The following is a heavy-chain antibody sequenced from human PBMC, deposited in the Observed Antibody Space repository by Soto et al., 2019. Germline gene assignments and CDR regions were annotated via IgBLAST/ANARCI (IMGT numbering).Heavy chain of an antibody. D-gene: IGHD4-17*01. CDR1: GCSISSGGYS. CDR3: ASGMTTVTTFDY. J-gene: IGHJ4*02. Sequence: QLQLQESGSGLVKPSQTLSLTCAVSGCSISSGGYSSNWIRQPPGKGLEWIGYIYHSGSTYYNPSLKSRVTISVDRSKNQFSLKLSAVNAADKAVYYCASGMTTVTTFDYWGQGTLVTVSS. V-gene: IGHV4-30-2*01. CDR2: IYHSGST.